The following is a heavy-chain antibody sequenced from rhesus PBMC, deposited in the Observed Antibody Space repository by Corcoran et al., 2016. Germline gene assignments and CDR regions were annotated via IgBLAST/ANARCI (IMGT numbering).Heavy chain of an antibody. J-gene: IGHJ4*01. Sequence: QLQLQESGPGLVKPSETLSPTCAVSGGASSSNWWSGTRQPPGKGLEWIGRISGSDGSTSYNPSLKSRVTISTDTSKNQLSLKLISVTAADTAVYYCARVTAGYWGQGVLVTVSS. V-gene: IGHV4-173*01. CDR1: GGASSSNW. CDR3: ARVTAGY. CDR2: ISGSDGST.